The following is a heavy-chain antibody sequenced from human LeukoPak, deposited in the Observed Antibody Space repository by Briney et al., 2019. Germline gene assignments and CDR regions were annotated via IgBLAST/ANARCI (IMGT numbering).Heavy chain of an antibody. CDR2: INHSGST. J-gene: IGHJ4*02. Sequence: RASETLSLTCAVYAGSFSGYYWSWIRQPPGKGLEWIGEINHSGSTNYNPSLKSRVTISVDTSKNQFSLKLSSVTAADTAVYYCARVTGYDWESSYDYWGQGTLVTVSS. CDR3: ARVTGYDWESSYDY. D-gene: IGHD5-12*01. CDR1: AGSFSGYY. V-gene: IGHV4-34*01.